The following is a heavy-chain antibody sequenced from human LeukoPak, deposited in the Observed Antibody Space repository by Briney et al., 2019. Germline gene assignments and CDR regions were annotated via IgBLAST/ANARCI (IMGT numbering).Heavy chain of an antibody. Sequence: PGGSLRLSCVASGFSFGSYAMNWVRQAPGKGLEWVSVISGGGGNTYYPDSVKGRFTISRDNSKNTVYLQMNSLRAEDTAVYYWAKFVVFHMAPDSRIFDYGARETLVPV. CDR1: GFSFGSYA. V-gene: IGHV3-23*01. CDR3: AKFVVFHMAPDSRIFDY. D-gene: IGHD2-21*01. CDR2: ISGGGGNT. J-gene: IGHJ4*02.